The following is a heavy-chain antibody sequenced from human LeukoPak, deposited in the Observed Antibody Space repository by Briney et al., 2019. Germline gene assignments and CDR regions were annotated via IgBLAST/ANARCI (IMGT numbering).Heavy chain of an antibody. V-gene: IGHV3-30-3*01. Sequence: GGSLRLSCAASGFTFSSYAMHLVRQAPGKGLEWVAVISYDGSNKYYADSVKGRFTISRDNSKNTLYLQMNSLRAEDTAVYYCARDSIGQLSFDYWGQGTLVTVSS. CDR2: ISYDGSNK. D-gene: IGHD2/OR15-2a*01. J-gene: IGHJ4*02. CDR3: ARDSIGQLSFDY. CDR1: GFTFSSYA.